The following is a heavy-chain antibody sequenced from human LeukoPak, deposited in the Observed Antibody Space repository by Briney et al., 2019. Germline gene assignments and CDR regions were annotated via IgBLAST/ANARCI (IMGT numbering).Heavy chain of an antibody. J-gene: IGHJ6*03. D-gene: IGHD6-13*01. Sequence: PSETLSLTCTVSGGSISSHYWSWLRQPPGKGLEWIGYIYYSGSTNYNPSLKSRVTISVDTSKNQFSLKLSSVTAADTAVYYCARGYSSSRNYYYYMDVWGKGTTVTVSS. V-gene: IGHV4-59*11. CDR2: IYYSGST. CDR3: ARGYSSSRNYYYYMDV. CDR1: GGSISSHY.